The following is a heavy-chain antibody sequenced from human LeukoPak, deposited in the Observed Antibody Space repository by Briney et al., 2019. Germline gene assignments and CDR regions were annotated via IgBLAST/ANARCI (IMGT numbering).Heavy chain of an antibody. J-gene: IGHJ3*02. D-gene: IGHD3-22*01. CDR1: GFTFSSYA. CDR3: ARSFSKWFYDAFGI. CDR2: ISYDGSNK. Sequence: GGSLRLSCAASGFTFSSYAMYWVRQAPGKGLESVAVISYDGSNKYYADSVKGRFTISRDNSKNMLYLQMNSLRAEDTAVYYCARSFSKWFYDAFGIWGLGTMVTVSS. V-gene: IGHV3-30*04.